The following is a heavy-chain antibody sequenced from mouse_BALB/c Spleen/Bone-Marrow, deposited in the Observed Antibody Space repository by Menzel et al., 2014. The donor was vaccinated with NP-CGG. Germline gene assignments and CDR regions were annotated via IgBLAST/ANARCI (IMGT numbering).Heavy chain of an antibody. CDR2: IDPAIFT. V-gene: IGHV14-3*02. CDR1: GFNIKDTY. CDR3: ASYRYGWYFDV. Sequence: VQLQQSGAELVKPGASVKLSCTASGFNIKDTYLHWVKQRPEQGLDWIGRIDPAIFTKYDPKYQGKATITADTSSNTAYLHLSSLTSEDTAVYYCASYRYGWYFDVWGAGTTVTVSS. D-gene: IGHD2-14*01. J-gene: IGHJ1*01.